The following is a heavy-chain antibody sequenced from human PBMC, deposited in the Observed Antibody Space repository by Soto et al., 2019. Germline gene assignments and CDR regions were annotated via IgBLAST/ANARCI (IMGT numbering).Heavy chain of an antibody. Sequence: GSGATLVNPTQTLPLTCTFSGFSLSTSGVGVGWIRQPPGKALEWLALIYWDDDKRYSTSLKSRLTITKDTSKNQVVLTMTNMDPVDTATYYCARDYYGSGSYYNVYYYYGMDVWGQGTTVTVSS. D-gene: IGHD3-10*01. CDR2: IYWDDDK. J-gene: IGHJ6*02. CDR3: ARDYYGSGSYYNVYYYYGMDV. CDR1: GFSLSTSGVG. V-gene: IGHV2-5*02.